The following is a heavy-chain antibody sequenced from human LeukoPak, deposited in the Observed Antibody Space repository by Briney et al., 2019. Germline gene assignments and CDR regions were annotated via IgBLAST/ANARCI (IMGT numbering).Heavy chain of an antibody. CDR1: GFTFSDYY. D-gene: IGHD6-19*01. J-gene: IGHJ4*02. V-gene: IGHV3-11*06. CDR2: ISSGSTYT. Sequence: GGSLRLSCAASGFTFSDYYMSWIRQAPGKGLEWVSYISSGSTYTNFADSVKGRFTISRDNAKNSLYLQMNRLRAEDTAVYYCARGPIYSSGPFDYWGQGTLVTVSS. CDR3: ARGPIYSSGPFDY.